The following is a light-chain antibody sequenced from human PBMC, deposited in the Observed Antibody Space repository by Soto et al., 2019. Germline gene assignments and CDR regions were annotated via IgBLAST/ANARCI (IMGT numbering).Light chain of an antibody. Sequence: QSVLTQPASVSGSPGQSITISCTRNSSYIGGYKYVSWYQQHPGKAPKLMIYDVSNRPSGVSNRFSGSKSGNTATLTISGLQGEDEAEYYCSSYTGGSTYVFGTGTKVTVL. CDR2: DVS. CDR1: SSYIGGYKY. J-gene: IGLJ1*01. V-gene: IGLV2-14*01. CDR3: SSYTGGSTYV.